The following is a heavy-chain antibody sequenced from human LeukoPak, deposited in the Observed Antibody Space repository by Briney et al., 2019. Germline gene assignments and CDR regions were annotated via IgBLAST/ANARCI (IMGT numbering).Heavy chain of an antibody. CDR1: GFTYSSYE. CDR3: ARDRRAHN. V-gene: IGHV3-48*03. Sequence: GGSLRLSCAASGFTYSSYEINWVRQAPGKGLEWVSYISNSGSTIYYADSVKGRFTVSRDNAKNSLYLQMNSLRAEDTAVYYCARDRRAHNWGQGTLVTVSS. CDR2: ISNSGSTI. J-gene: IGHJ1*01.